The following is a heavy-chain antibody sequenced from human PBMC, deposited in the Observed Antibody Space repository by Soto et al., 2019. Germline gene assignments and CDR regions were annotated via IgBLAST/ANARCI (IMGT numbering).Heavy chain of an antibody. Sequence: SETLSLTCAVSAYSVSNDSYWGWFRQPPVRGLECITSIYQSGITYYNPSLKSRITISVNTSKNYFSLKLSSVTAADTAVYYCATKGGKLSSYYFDYGGQGALVTVSS. CDR1: AYSVSNDSY. V-gene: IGHV4-38-2*01. CDR2: IYQSGIT. J-gene: IGHJ4*02. CDR3: ATKGGKLSSYYFDY. D-gene: IGHD3-16*01.